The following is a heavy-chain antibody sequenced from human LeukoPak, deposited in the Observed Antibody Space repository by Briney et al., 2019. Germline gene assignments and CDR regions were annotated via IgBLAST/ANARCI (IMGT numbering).Heavy chain of an antibody. D-gene: IGHD2-8*01. J-gene: IGHJ6*02. V-gene: IGHV3-30*04. Sequence: GGSLRLSCAASGFTFSSYAMHWVRQAPGKGLEWVAVISYDGSNKYYADSVKGRFTISRDNSKNTLYLQMNSLRAEDTAVYYCARDAFPYAKLDYYYGMDVWGQGTTVTVSS. CDR1: GFTFSSYA. CDR3: ARDAFPYAKLDYYYGMDV. CDR2: ISYDGSNK.